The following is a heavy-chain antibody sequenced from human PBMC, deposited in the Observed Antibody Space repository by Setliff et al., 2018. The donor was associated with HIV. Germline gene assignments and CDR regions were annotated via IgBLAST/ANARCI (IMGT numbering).Heavy chain of an antibody. CDR3: VRHHDSDFSGDPDWFDP. CDR1: GGSISRGDYY. J-gene: IGHJ5*02. D-gene: IGHD2-15*01. V-gene: IGHV4-61*09. Sequence: SETLSLTCTVSGGSISRGDYYWNWIRQPAGKGLEWIGHIYTSGSTSGSTNYNPSLKSRVTISVDMSKNQFSLKLSSVTAADTAVYYCVRHHDSDFSGDPDWFDPWGQGILVTVSS. CDR2: IYTSGSTSGST.